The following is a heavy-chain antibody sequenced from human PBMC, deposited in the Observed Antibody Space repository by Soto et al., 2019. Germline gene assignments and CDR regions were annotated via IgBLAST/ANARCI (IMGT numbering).Heavy chain of an antibody. D-gene: IGHD3-22*01. J-gene: IGHJ4*02. CDR3: ANIHSYVSSGLLCDS. CDR1: GFTFSMDA. CDR2: MSGSAGNT. V-gene: IGHV3-23*01. Sequence: GGSLRLSCAAAGFTFSMDAVSWVRQAPGKGLEWVSAMSGSAGNTYYADSVKGRFTISRDNSRNTLYLQMNSLRDEDTAVYYCANIHSYVSSGLLCDSLGQGTLVTVHS.